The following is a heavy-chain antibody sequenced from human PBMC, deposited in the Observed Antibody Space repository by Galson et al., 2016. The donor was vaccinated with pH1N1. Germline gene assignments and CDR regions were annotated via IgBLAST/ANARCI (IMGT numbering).Heavy chain of an antibody. CDR3: ARQNDYGDYRGDAFDI. Sequence: QSGAEVKKPGESLKISCQGSGYRFSSSWIGWVRQMPGKGLEWMGIIYLGGSHIRYSPSFQGQVTLSADKSINIVYLQWSSLKASDTAIYYCARQNDYGDYRGDAFDIGGQGTLVTVSS. D-gene: IGHD4-17*01. V-gene: IGHV5-51*01. CDR2: IYLGGSHI. CDR1: GYRFSSSW. J-gene: IGHJ3*02.